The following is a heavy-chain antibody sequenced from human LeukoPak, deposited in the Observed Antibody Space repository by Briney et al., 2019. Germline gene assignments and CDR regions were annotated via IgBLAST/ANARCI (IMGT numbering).Heavy chain of an antibody. V-gene: IGHV4-59*01. J-gene: IGHJ4*02. CDR1: GGPISSYY. CDR3: ARAGPYSSSWSPFDY. Sequence: SETLSLTCTVSGGPISSYYWSWIRQPPGKGLEWIGYIYYSGSTKYNPSLKGRATISVDTSKNQLYMKLSSVTAADTAVYYCARAGPYSSSWSPFDYWGQGTLVTVPS. D-gene: IGHD6-13*01. CDR2: IYYSGST.